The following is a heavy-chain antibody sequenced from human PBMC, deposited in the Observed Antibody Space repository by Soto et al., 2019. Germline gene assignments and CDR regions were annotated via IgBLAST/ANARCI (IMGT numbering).Heavy chain of an antibody. D-gene: IGHD3-3*01. J-gene: IGHJ4*02. CDR2: INPNGGST. Sequence: ASVKVSCKAPADTFTSYYIHWVRQAPGHGLEWMGIINPNGGSTRFAQTFQGRVTMTTDTSTSTAYMELRSLRSDDTAVYYCARGVGRYYDFWSGYYIWGQGTLVTVSS. CDR3: ARGVGRYYDFWSGYYI. V-gene: IGHV1-46*01. CDR1: ADTFTSYY.